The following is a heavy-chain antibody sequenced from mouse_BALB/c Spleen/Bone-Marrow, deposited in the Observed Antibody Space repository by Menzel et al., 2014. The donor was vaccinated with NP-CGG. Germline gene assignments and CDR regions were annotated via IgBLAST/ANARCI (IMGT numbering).Heavy chain of an antibody. J-gene: IGHJ1*01. CDR1: GYVFTSYN. D-gene: IGHD1-1*01. V-gene: IGHV1S135*01. Sequence: EVQLQQSGPELVKPGASVKVSCKASGYVFTSYNMYWVKQSHGKSLEWIGYIDPYNGGTSYNQKFKGKATLTVDKSSSTDYMHLNRLTSEDSAVYYCARFDPNYYGSSYGYFDVWGAGTSVTVSS. CDR3: ARFDPNYYGSSYGYFDV. CDR2: IDPYNGGT.